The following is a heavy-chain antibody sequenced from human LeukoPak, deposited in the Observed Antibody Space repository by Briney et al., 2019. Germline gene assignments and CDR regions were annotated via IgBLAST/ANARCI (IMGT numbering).Heavy chain of an antibody. CDR1: GFTYSSYG. V-gene: IGHV3-74*01. CDR2: INSDGSST. CDR3: ARDLGSYELRGIDL. D-gene: IGHD1-7*01. Sequence: GRSLRLSCAASGFTYSSYGMHWVRQAPGKGLVWVSRINSDGSSTTYGDSVKGRFTISRDNVKNVLYLQMHSLRAGDTAVYYCARDLGSYELRGIDLWGQGTLVTVSS. J-gene: IGHJ5*02.